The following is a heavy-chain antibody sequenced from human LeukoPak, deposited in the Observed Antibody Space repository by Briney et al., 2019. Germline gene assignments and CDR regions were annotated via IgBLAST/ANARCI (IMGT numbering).Heavy chain of an antibody. D-gene: IGHD6-19*01. CDR1: GYSISSGYY. CDR2: IYQGGIT. Sequence: SETLSLTCTVSGYSISSGYYWGWIRQPPGKGRGGIGIIYQGGITYYSPSLKSRVTISSDTSQNQFSLQLSSVPAADTDVYYCASDRRWKGYSSGWYREFGVLWGQGKLVNVSS. J-gene: IGHJ3*01. V-gene: IGHV4-38-2*02. CDR3: ASDRRWKGYSSGWYREFGVL.